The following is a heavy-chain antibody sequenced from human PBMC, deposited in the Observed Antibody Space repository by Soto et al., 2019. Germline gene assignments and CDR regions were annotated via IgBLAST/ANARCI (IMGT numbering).Heavy chain of an antibody. CDR1: GDSISSYY. Sequence: SETLSLTCTVSGDSISSYYWSWIRQPPGKGLEWIGYIYYSGSTNYNPSLKSRVTISVDMSKSQFSLKLSSVTAADTALYYCARDGGRYYAMDVWGQGTTVTVSS. V-gene: IGHV4-59*01. CDR2: IYYSGST. CDR3: ARDGGRYYAMDV. J-gene: IGHJ6*02. D-gene: IGHD3-3*01.